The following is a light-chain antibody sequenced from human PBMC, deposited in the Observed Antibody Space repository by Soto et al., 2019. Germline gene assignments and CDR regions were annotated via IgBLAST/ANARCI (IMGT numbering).Light chain of an antibody. CDR1: QSVSSY. V-gene: IGKV3-11*01. CDR2: DAS. Sequence: EIVLTQSPATLSLSPEERATLSCRASQSVSSYLAWYQQKPGQAPRLLIYDASNRATGIPARFSGSGSGTDFTLTISSLEPEDFAVYYCHQRQYWPPITFGQGTRLEIK. CDR3: HQRQYWPPIT. J-gene: IGKJ5*01.